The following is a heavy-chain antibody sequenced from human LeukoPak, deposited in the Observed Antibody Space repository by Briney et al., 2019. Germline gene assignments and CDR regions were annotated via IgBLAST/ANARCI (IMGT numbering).Heavy chain of an antibody. V-gene: IGHV3-7*01. D-gene: IGHD1-1*01. CDR1: GFTFSSYW. CDR3: ARVRPWNDVLDAFDI. J-gene: IGHJ3*02. CDR2: IKQDGSEK. Sequence: PGGSLRLSCAAPGFTFSSYWMSWVRQAPGKGLEWVANIKQDGSEKYYVDSVKGRFTISRDNAKNSLYLQMNSLRAEDTAVYYCARVRPWNDVLDAFDIWGQGTMVTVS.